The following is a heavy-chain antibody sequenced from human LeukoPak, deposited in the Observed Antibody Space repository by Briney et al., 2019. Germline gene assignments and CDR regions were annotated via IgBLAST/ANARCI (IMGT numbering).Heavy chain of an antibody. CDR3: AKDENYDILTLPAAGMDV. J-gene: IGHJ6*02. Sequence: GGSLRLSCAVSGFTLSSYGMHWVRQAPGKGLEWVAVILNDGSRKYYADSVKGRFTISRDNAKNSLYLQMNSLRAEDTALYYCAKDENYDILTLPAAGMDVWGQGTTVTVSS. D-gene: IGHD3-9*01. V-gene: IGHV3-30*18. CDR2: ILNDGSRK. CDR1: GFTLSSYG.